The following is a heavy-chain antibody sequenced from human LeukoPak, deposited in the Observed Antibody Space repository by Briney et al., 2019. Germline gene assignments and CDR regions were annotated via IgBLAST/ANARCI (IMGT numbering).Heavy chain of an antibody. CDR3: ARGTSNTWPPGAEYFQH. CDR1: GFTFSDYY. Sequence: GGSLRLSCAASGFTFSDYYMSWIRQAPGKGLEWVSYISRGGSTTYYADSVKGRFTISRDNSKNVLYLQMNSLRAEDTAVYYCARGTSNTWPPGAEYFQHWGQGTLVTVSS. D-gene: IGHD6-13*01. V-gene: IGHV3-11*04. CDR2: ISRGGSTT. J-gene: IGHJ1*01.